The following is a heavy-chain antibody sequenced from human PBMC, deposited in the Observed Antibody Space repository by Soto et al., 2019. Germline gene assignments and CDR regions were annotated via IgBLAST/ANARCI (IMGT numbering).Heavy chain of an antibody. V-gene: IGHV1-46*03. Sequence: GASVKVSCKAIGYSFTSHYMHWVRQAPGQGLEWMGTIYPGGVNIGYAQKFKGRVTMTKDTSTSTVYMELNSLTSEDTAVYYCARDQSXHDXVWWFDPWG. CDR3: ARDQSXHDXVWWFDP. D-gene: IGHD3-16*01. J-gene: IGHJ5*02. CDR2: IYPGGVNI. CDR1: GYSFTSHY.